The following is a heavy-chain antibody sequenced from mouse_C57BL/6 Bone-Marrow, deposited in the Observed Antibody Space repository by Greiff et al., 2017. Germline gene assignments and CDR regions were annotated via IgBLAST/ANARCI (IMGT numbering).Heavy chain of an antibody. Sequence: VQLQQPGAELVKPGASVKLSCKASGYTFTSYWMHWVKQRPGQGLEWIGMIPPNSGNTNYNEKFKSKATLTVDKSSSTAYMQLSSLTSEDAAVYDCAQHYDGSSYYFDNWGRGTTLTVSS. CDR3: AQHYDGSSYYFDN. CDR2: IPPNSGNT. CDR1: GYTFTSYW. D-gene: IGHD1-1*01. V-gene: IGHV1-64*01. J-gene: IGHJ2*01.